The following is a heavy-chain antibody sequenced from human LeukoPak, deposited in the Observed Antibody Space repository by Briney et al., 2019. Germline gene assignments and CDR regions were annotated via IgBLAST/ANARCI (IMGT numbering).Heavy chain of an antibody. J-gene: IGHJ1*01. CDR1: GYTFTGYY. Sequence: ASVKVSCKASGYTFTGYYMHWVRQAPGQGLEWMGWINPNSGGTNYAQKFQGRVTMTRDTSISTAYMELSRLRSDDTAVYYCARARYSGSSGAEYFQHWGQGTLVTVSS. CDR2: INPNSGGT. V-gene: IGHV1-2*02. D-gene: IGHD1-26*01. CDR3: ARARYSGSSGAEYFQH.